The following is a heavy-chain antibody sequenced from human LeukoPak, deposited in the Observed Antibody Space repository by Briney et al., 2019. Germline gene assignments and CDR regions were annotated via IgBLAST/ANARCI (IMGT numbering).Heavy chain of an antibody. J-gene: IGHJ6*03. CDR2: INPNSGGT. D-gene: IGHD3-9*01. V-gene: IGHV1-2*02. CDR3: ARGYYDILTGYYDDYYYMDV. Sequence: ASVKVSCKASGYTFTGYYMHWVRQAPGQGLKWMGWINPNSGGTNYAQKFQGRVTMTRDTSISTAYMELSRLRSDDTAVYYCARGYYDILTGYYDDYYYMDVWGKGTTVTISS. CDR1: GYTFTGYY.